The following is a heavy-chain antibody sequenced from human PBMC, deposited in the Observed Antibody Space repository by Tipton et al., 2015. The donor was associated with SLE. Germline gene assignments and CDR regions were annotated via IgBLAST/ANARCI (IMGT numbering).Heavy chain of an antibody. V-gene: IGHV4-4*07. D-gene: IGHD6-13*01. Sequence: LRLSCTVSGGSISGYYWSWVRQPAGKGLEWIGRIYTSASTIYNPSLKSRVTLSSDTPKNQFSLKLSSVTAADTAVYYCARSAGYGSSWAHFDYWGQGTLVTVSS. J-gene: IGHJ4*02. CDR3: ARSAGYGSSWAHFDY. CDR1: GGSISGYY. CDR2: IYTSAST.